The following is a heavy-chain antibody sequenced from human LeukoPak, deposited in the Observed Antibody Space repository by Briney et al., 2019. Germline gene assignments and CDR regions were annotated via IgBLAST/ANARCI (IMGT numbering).Heavy chain of an antibody. CDR3: ARGATYYGDYRYYFDY. V-gene: IGHV1-46*01. CDR1: GYTFTSYY. D-gene: IGHD4-17*01. CDR2: INPSGGST. Sequence: ASVKVSCKASGYTFTSYYMHWVRQAPGQGLEWMGIINPSGGSTSYAQKFQGRVTMTRDTSTSTVYMELSSLRSDDTAVYYCARGATYYGDYRYYFDYWGQGTLVTVSS. J-gene: IGHJ4*02.